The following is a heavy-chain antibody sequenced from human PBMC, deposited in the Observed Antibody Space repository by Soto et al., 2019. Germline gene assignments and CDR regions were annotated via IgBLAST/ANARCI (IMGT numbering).Heavy chain of an antibody. Sequence: QVQLVESGEGVVQPGRSLRLSCAASGFTFSSYGMHWVRQAPGKGLEWVAVIWYDGSNKYYADSVKGRFTISRDNSKNTLYLQMNSLRAEDTAVYYCARNPYYDFWSGSLFYYYYYGMDVWGQGTTVTVSS. D-gene: IGHD3-3*01. CDR2: IWYDGSNK. V-gene: IGHV3-33*01. CDR1: GFTFSSYG. J-gene: IGHJ6*02. CDR3: ARNPYYDFWSGSLFYYYYYGMDV.